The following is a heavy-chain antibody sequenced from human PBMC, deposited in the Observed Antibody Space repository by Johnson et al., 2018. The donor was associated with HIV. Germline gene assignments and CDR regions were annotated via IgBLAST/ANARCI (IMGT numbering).Heavy chain of an antibody. V-gene: IGHV3-30-3*01. CDR2: ISYDGSNK. CDR1: GFSFSRYA. D-gene: IGHD6-6*01. Sequence: VQFVESGGCAVQAQGPRIRSCSTSGFSFSRYAMHWVRQAPGKGLEWVAVISYDGSNKYYADSVKGRFTISRDNSKNTLYLQMNSLRAEDTAVYYCARGGGYSIAAPSDAFDIWGQGTMVTVSS. CDR3: ARGGGYSIAAPSDAFDI. J-gene: IGHJ3*02.